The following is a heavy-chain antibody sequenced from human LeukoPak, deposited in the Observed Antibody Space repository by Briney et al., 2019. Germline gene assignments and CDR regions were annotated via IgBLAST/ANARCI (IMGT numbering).Heavy chain of an antibody. Sequence: ASVKVSCKASGYTFTGYYMHWVRQAPGQGLEWMGWISAYNGNTNYAQKLQGRVTMTTDTSTSTAYMELRSLRSEDTAVYYCARGSIAASPRDYYMDVWGKGTTVTVSS. D-gene: IGHD6-6*01. CDR1: GYTFTGYY. CDR2: ISAYNGNT. J-gene: IGHJ6*03. V-gene: IGHV1-18*04. CDR3: ARGSIAASPRDYYMDV.